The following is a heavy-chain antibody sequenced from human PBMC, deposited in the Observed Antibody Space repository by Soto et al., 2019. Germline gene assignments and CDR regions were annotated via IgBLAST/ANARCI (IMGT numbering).Heavy chain of an antibody. CDR1: GFTFSDHY. V-gene: IGHV3-72*01. Sequence: GGSLRLSCAASGFTFSDHYMDWVRQAPGEGLEWVGRSRNKANSYTTEYAASVKGRFSVSRDDSKNLLCLQMNSLKTEDTAVYYCARTLSGSYSKFDYWGQGTLVTVSS. D-gene: IGHD3-10*01. CDR2: SRNKANSYTT. J-gene: IGHJ4*02. CDR3: ARTLSGSYSKFDY.